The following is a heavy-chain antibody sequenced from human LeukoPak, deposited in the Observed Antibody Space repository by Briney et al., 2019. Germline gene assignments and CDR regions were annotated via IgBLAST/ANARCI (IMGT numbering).Heavy chain of an antibody. Sequence: RGSLRLSCAASGFTFSDWFLSWIRQAPGKGLEWVSYISGSGSDIYHADSVKGRFTISRDNARKSLYLQMNSLGAEDTAVYYCARGHYGLDVWGQGTTVTVSS. CDR2: ISGSGSDI. CDR1: GFTFSDWF. V-gene: IGHV3-11*01. J-gene: IGHJ6*02. CDR3: ARGHYGLDV.